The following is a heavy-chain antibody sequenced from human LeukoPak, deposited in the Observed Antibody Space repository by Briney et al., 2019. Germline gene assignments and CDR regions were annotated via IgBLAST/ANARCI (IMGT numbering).Heavy chain of an antibody. CDR1: GFTFSSYS. CDR3: AKDQGGGWTPDY. CDR2: ISGSGGST. Sequence: PGGSLRLSCAASGFTFSSYSMNWVRQAPGKGLEWVSAISGSGGSTYYADSVKGRFTISRDNSKNTLYLQMNSLRAEDTAVYYCAKDQGGGWTPDYWGQGTLVTVSS. V-gene: IGHV3-23*01. D-gene: IGHD6-19*01. J-gene: IGHJ4*02.